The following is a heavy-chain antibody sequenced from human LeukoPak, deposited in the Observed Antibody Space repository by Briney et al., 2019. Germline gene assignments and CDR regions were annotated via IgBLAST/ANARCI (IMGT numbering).Heavy chain of an antibody. CDR1: GFTFSSYS. J-gene: IGHJ4*02. CDR2: ISSSSSYI. Sequence: GGSLRLPCAASGFTFSSYSMNWVRQAPGKGLEWVSSISSSSSYIYYADSVKGRFTISRDNAKNSLYLQMNSLRAEDTAVYYCAKDGRVYSYGPYYFDYWGQGTLVTVSS. V-gene: IGHV3-21*01. D-gene: IGHD5-18*01. CDR3: AKDGRVYSYGPYYFDY.